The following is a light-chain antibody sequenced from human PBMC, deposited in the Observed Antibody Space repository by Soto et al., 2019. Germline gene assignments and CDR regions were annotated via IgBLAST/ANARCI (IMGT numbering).Light chain of an antibody. Sequence: DIQMTQSPSTQYASVRDRVTITCGASQSISSWLAWYQQKPGKAPKLLIYKASSLESGVPSRFSVSGSGTEFTLTISRLKHDDFATYYRQQYNSYPEAFCQGTKVDIK. V-gene: IGKV1-5*03. CDR1: QSISSW. CDR3: QQYNSYPEA. CDR2: KAS. J-gene: IGKJ1*01.